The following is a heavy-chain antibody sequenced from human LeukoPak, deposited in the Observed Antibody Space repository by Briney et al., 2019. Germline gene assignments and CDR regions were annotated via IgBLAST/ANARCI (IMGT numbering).Heavy chain of an antibody. D-gene: IGHD2-2*01. J-gene: IGHJ5*02. CDR3: ARFGTVVPAAYNWLDP. CDR2: ICYSGST. CDR1: GDSINSYY. Sequence: SETLSLTCTVSGDSINSYYWSWIRQPPGKGLEWIGYICYSGSTNYNPSLKSRVTISIDASKNQFSLKLSSVTAADTAVYYCARFGTVVPAAYNWLDPWGQGTLVTVSS. V-gene: IGHV4-59*01.